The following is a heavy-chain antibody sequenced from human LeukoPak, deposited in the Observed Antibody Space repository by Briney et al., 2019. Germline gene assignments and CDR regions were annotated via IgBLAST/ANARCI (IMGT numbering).Heavy chain of an antibody. J-gene: IGHJ4*02. V-gene: IGHV1-46*01. D-gene: IGHD3-10*01. CDR1: GYTFTSYY. CDR3: ARSGGSGSYYILFDY. Sequence: ASVKVSCKASGYTFTSYYMHWVRQAPGLGLEWMGIINPSGGSTSYAQKFQGRVTMTRDTSTSTVYMELSSLRSEDTAVYYCARSGGSGSYYILFDYWGQGTLVTVSS. CDR2: INPSGGST.